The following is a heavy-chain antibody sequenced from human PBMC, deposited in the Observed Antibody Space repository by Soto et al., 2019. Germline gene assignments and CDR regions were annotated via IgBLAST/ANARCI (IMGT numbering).Heavy chain of an antibody. Sequence: PGGSLRLSCAASGFTFSTYAMAWVRQAPGKGLEWVAVIWYAGSNKYYADSVKGRFTISRDNSKNTLYLQMNSLRAEDTAVYYCARGTVHFDYWGQGTLVTVSS. J-gene: IGHJ4*02. CDR2: IWYAGSNK. D-gene: IGHD4-17*01. CDR1: GFTFSTYA. V-gene: IGHV3-33*08. CDR3: ARGTVHFDY.